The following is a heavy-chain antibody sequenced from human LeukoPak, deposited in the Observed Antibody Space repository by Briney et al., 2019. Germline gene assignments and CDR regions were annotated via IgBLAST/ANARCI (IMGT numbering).Heavy chain of an antibody. CDR2: IRYDGSNK. J-gene: IGHJ4*02. Sequence: QPGGSLILSCAASGFTFSSYGMHWVRQAPGKGLEWVAFIRYDGSNKYYADSVKGRFTISRDNSKNTLYLQMDSLRAEDTAVYYCATGTLTTVTTRASFDYWGQGTPVTVSS. D-gene: IGHD4-11*01. V-gene: IGHV3-30*02. CDR1: GFTFSSYG. CDR3: ATGTLTTVTTRASFDY.